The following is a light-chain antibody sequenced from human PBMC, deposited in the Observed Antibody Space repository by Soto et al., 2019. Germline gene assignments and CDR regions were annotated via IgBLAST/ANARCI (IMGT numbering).Light chain of an antibody. CDR1: QSLLHSNGYNY. CDR2: LVS. J-gene: IGKJ4*01. CDR3: MKGLHTPVT. Sequence: DIVMTQSPLSLPVTPGEPASISCSSTQSLLHSNGYNYLDWYLQKPGQSPQLLIYLVSNRASGVPDSFSGSGSGIDFTLKISRVEDEDVGFYYCMKGLHTPVTFGGGTKVEIK. V-gene: IGKV2-28*01.